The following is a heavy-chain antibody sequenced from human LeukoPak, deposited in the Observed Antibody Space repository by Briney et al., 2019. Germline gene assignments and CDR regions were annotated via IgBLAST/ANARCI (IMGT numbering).Heavy chain of an antibody. CDR2: TRNKANGYTT. V-gene: IGHV3-72*01. Sequence: GGSLRLSCAASGFTFSDHYMDWVRQAPGKGLEWVGRTRNKANGYTTEYAASVKGRFTVLRDDSRNSLYLQMNGLQTEDTALYYCTRERNRGSYQLGAFDIWGQGTMVTVSS. J-gene: IGHJ3*02. CDR3: TRERNRGSYQLGAFDI. CDR1: GFTFSDHY. D-gene: IGHD1-26*01.